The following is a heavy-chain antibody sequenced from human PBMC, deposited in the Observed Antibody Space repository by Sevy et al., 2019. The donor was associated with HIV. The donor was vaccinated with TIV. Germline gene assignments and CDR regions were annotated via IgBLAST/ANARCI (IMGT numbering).Heavy chain of an antibody. V-gene: IGHV1-69*13. CDR3: ARDRGYYYDSSGYGSHGAFDI. D-gene: IGHD3-22*01. J-gene: IGHJ3*02. CDR2: IIPIFGTA. CDR1: GGTFSSYA. Sequence: ASVKVSCKASGGTFSSYAISWVRQAPGQGLEWMGGIIPIFGTANYAQKFQGRVTITADESTSTAYMELSSLGSEDTAVYYCARDRGYYYDSSGYGSHGAFDIWGQGTMVTVSS.